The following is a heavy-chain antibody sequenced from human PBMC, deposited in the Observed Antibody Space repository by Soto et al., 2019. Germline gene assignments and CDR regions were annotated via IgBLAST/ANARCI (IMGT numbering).Heavy chain of an antibody. V-gene: IGHV4-4*02. Sequence: SETLSLTCAVSCGSIISSNWWSWVRQPPGKGLEWIGEIYHSGNTYYTPSLKSRLTMSIDTSKNEFSLRLNSVTAADTAVYYCAGQTFTIAAASYGRSNWFDPWGPGTLVTVSS. CDR3: AGQTFTIAAASYGRSNWFDP. CDR1: CGSIISSNW. J-gene: IGHJ5*02. CDR2: IYHSGNT. D-gene: IGHD6-25*01.